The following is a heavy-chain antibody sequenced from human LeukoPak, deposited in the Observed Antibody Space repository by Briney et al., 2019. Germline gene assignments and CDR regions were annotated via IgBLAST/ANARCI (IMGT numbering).Heavy chain of an antibody. V-gene: IGHV4-61*08. J-gene: IGHJ6*03. Sequence: SETLSLTCTVSGGSINSGDYYWSWIRQPPGKGLEWIGYIYYSGSTNYNPSLKSRVTISVDTSKNQFSLKLSSVTAADTAVYYCARSPARYQNTIFGVVIMPHHNYYYYYMDVWGKGTTVTVSS. CDR3: ARSPARYQNTIFGVVIMPHHNYYYYYMDV. CDR2: IYYSGST. CDR1: GGSINSGDYY. D-gene: IGHD3-3*01.